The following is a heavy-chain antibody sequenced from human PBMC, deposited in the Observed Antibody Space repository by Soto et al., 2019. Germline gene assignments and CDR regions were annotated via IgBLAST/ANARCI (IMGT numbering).Heavy chain of an antibody. CDR3: SRGSFGYYGH. D-gene: IGHD2-2*03. J-gene: IGHJ4*02. Sequence: LXLSCNGSGFRLSEHARTWVRQAPGKGLEWVGFIRNTPYGGTTDYAASVRGRFTISRDDSESIAYLQMNSLKTEDSGVYYCSRGSFGYYGHWGPGTLVTVSS. CDR1: GFRLSEHA. CDR2: IRNTPYGGTT. V-gene: IGHV3-49*04.